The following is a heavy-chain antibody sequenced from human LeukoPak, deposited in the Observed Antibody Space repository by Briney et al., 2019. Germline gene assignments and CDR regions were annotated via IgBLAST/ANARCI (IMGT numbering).Heavy chain of an antibody. CDR2: ISSSSSYI. V-gene: IGHV3-21*01. CDR3: ATLAVAKYYYYGMDV. D-gene: IGHD6-19*01. Sequence: GSLRLSCAASGFTFSSYSMNWVRQAPGKGLEWVSSISSSSSYIYYADSVKGRFTISRDNAKNSLYLQMNSLRAEDTAAYYCATLAVAKYYYYGMDVWGQGTTVTVSS. J-gene: IGHJ6*02. CDR1: GFTFSSYS.